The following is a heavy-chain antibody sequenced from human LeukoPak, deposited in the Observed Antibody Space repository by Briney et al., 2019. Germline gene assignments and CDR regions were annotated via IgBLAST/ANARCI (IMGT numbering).Heavy chain of an antibody. CDR2: ISGSGAGT. CDR1: GFTFNLYG. V-gene: IGHV3-23*01. J-gene: IGHJ2*01. D-gene: IGHD7-27*01. Sequence: GGSLRLSCAASGFTFNLYGMTWVGQAPGKGLHWVSGISGSGAGTYYADSVKGRFTISRDNSKNALFLQMNSLRAEDTAVYFCAKLGTYWYFDPWGRGTLVTVSS. CDR3: AKLGTYWYFDP.